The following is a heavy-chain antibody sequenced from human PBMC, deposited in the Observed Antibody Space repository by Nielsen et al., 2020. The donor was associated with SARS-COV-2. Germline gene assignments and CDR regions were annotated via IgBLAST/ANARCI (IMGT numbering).Heavy chain of an antibody. CDR2: IYPGDSDT. D-gene: IGHD3-10*01. V-gene: IGHV5-51*01. CDR3: ARCITMVRGVIWD. Sequence: VRQMPGKGLEWMGIIYPGDSDTRYSPSFQGQVTISADKSISTAYLQWSSLKASDTAMYYCARCITMVRGVIWDWGQGTLVTVSS. J-gene: IGHJ4*02.